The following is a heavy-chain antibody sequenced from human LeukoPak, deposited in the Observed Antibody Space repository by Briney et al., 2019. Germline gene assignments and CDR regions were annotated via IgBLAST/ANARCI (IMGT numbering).Heavy chain of an antibody. J-gene: IGHJ4*02. CDR1: GYSISSGYY. CDR3: ARVRGLYCFDY. V-gene: IGHV4-38-2*01. Sequence: PSETLSLTWAVSGYSISSGYYWGWIRQPPGKGLEWIGSIFHSGSTYYNPSLKSRVTISVDTSKNQFSLKLSSVTAADTAVYYCARVRGLYCFDYWGQGTLVTVSS. D-gene: IGHD2-15*01. CDR2: IFHSGST.